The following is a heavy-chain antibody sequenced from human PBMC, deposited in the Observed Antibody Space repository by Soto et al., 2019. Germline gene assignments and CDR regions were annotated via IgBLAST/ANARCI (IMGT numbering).Heavy chain of an antibody. CDR2: IDYNGVT. Sequence: SETLSLTCTVSGGSIYRSGYYWGWIRQPPGRGLEWIGNIDYNGVTYSNPSLKSRVTISRDTSKNQFSLKLASVTAADTALYYCGKVLVGATGHTDSDSWGPGTLVTV. CDR1: GGSIYRSGYY. V-gene: IGHV4-39*01. J-gene: IGHJ4*02. D-gene: IGHD2-15*01. CDR3: GKVLVGATGHTDSDS.